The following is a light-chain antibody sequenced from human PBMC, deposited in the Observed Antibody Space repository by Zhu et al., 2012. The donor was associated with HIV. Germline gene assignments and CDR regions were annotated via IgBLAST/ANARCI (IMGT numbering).Light chain of an antibody. CDR2: DAS. J-gene: IGKJ2*01. CDR3: QQYYTPSYT. V-gene: IGKV1-9*01. CDR1: EAVSHY. Sequence: DLQLTQSPSFLSASVGDRVTISCRASEAVSHYLAWYQQKPGKAPKLLIYDASTLQSGVPSRFSGTGSGTEFTLTISSLQPEDFASYSCQQYYTPSYTFGQGTKLQIK.